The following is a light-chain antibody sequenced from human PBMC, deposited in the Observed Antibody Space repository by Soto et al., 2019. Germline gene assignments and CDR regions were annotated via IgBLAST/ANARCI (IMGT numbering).Light chain of an antibody. CDR1: SSNIGSKS. J-gene: IGLJ2*01. V-gene: IGLV1-44*01. CDR2: SNN. CDR3: AAWDDSLNGLV. Sequence: QSVLTQPPSVSGTPGQRVTISCSGSSSNIGSKSVSWYQHLPQTAPKLLIYSNNQRPSGVPDRFSGSKSGTSASLAISGLQSDDETQYYCAAWDDSLNGLVFGGGTKLTVL.